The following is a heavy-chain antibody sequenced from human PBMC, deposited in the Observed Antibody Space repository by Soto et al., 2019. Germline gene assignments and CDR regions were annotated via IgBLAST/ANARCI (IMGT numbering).Heavy chain of an antibody. J-gene: IGHJ3*02. CDR3: ARDRIQLWLGDAFDI. CDR2: ISAYNGNT. CDR1: GYTSTSYG. Sequence: ASVKVSCKASGYTSTSYGISWVRQAPGQGLEWMGWISAYNGNTNYAQKLQGRVTMTTDTSTSTAYMELRSLRSDDTAVYYCARDRIQLWLGDAFDIWGQGTMVTVSS. D-gene: IGHD5-18*01. V-gene: IGHV1-18*01.